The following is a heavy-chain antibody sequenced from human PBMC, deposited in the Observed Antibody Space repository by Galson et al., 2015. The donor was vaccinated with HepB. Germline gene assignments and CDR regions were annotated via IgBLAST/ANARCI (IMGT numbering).Heavy chain of an antibody. J-gene: IGHJ4*02. CDR3: ARQALDIGRYGDYLEDDY. V-gene: IGHV5-10-1*01. CDR2: IDPSDSYT. D-gene: IGHD4-17*01. CDR1: GYSFTSYW. Sequence: QSGAEVKKPGESLRISCKGSGYSFTSYWISWVRQMPGKGLEWMGRIDPSDSYTNYSPSFQGHVTISADKSISTAYLQWSSLKASDTAMYYCARQALDIGRYGDYLEDDYWGQGTLVTVSS.